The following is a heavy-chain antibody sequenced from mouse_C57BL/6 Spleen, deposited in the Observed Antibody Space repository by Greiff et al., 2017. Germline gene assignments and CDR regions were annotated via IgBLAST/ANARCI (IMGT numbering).Heavy chain of an antibody. J-gene: IGHJ2*01. Sequence: VQLQQSGPELVKPGASVKISCKASGYAFSSSWMNWVKQRPGKGLEWIGRIYPGDGDTNYNGKFKGKATLTADKSSSTAYMPLSSLTSEDSAVYFCARWAITTVVVDYWGQGTTLTVSA. V-gene: IGHV1-82*01. CDR3: ARWAITTVVVDY. CDR2: IYPGDGDT. D-gene: IGHD1-1*01. CDR1: GYAFSSSW.